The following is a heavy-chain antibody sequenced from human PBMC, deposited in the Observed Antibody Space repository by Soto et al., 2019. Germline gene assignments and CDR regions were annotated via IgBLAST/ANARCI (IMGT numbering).Heavy chain of an antibody. J-gene: IGHJ6*02. CDR3: ARSQGSSTSLEIYYYYFYGMEV. V-gene: IGHV1-69*01. Sequence: QVQLVQSGAEVQKPGSSVKFSCKASGGTFSSYAISWVRQAPGQGLEWMGGIIPISGTANYAQKFQGRVTITTDESTSIAYMELRSLRSEDTAVYYCARSQGSSTSLEIYYYYFYGMEVWCQWTTVSVSS. CDR2: IIPISGTA. D-gene: IGHD2-2*01. CDR1: GGTFSSYA.